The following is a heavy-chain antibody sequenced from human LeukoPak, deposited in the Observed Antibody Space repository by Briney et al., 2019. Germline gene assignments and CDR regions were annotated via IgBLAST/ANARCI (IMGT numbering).Heavy chain of an antibody. CDR3: ARDEEVAGTNPGYYYYYGMDV. CDR2: ISGSGGST. V-gene: IGHV3-23*01. Sequence: QPGGSLRLSCAASGFTFSSYAMSWVRQAPGKGLEWVSAISGSGGSTYYADSVKGRFTISRDNAKNSLYLQMNSLRAEDTAVYYCARDEEVAGTNPGYYYYYGMDVWGQGTTVTVSS. J-gene: IGHJ6*02. D-gene: IGHD6-19*01. CDR1: GFTFSSYA.